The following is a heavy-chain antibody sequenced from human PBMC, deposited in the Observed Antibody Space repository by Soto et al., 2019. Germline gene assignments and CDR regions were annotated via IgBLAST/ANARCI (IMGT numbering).Heavy chain of an antibody. CDR2: ISGSGGST. J-gene: IGHJ1*01. Sequence: EVQLLESGGGLVQPGGSLRLSCAASGFTFSSYAMSWVRQAPGKGLEWVSAISGSGGSTYYADSVKGRFTISRDNSKNTLYLQMNSLRAEDTAVYYCAKGASYCGGDCYRPEYFQHWSQGSLVTVSS. D-gene: IGHD2-21*02. V-gene: IGHV3-23*01. CDR1: GFTFSSYA. CDR3: AKGASYCGGDCYRPEYFQH.